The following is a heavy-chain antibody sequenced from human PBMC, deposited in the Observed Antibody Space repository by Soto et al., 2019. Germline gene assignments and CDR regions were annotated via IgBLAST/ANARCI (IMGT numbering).Heavy chain of an antibody. J-gene: IGHJ4*02. D-gene: IGHD4-17*01. Sequence: EVRLVESGGGLVQPGGSLRLSCAASGVTVGKNYVSWVRQAPGKGLEWVSVTYSGGDTRYADSVKGRFTMSRDSTKNTVYLQMDSLRADDSAVYFCARNVPVTALGYWGLGSLVTVSS. CDR2: TYSGGDT. CDR1: GVTVGKNY. CDR3: ARNVPVTALGY. V-gene: IGHV3-66*01.